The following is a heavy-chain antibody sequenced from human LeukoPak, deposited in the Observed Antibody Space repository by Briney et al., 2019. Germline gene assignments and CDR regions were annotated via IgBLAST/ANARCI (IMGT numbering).Heavy chain of an antibody. J-gene: IGHJ4*02. D-gene: IGHD6-13*01. CDR3: VRDHSSSYHYFDS. CDR1: GGAIGSDY. CDR2: ISFHGRT. Sequence: ETLSLTCSVTGGAIGSDYWSWIRQSPERGLEWIGYISFHGRTNYNPSLKYRVTMSVDTSKNQLSLRVTSVTAADTAVFYCVRDHSSSYHYFDSWGQGTLVTVSS. V-gene: IGHV4-59*01.